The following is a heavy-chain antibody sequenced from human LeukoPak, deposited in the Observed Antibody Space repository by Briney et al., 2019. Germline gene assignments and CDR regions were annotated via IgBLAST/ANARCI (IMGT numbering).Heavy chain of an antibody. J-gene: IGHJ3*02. CDR2: IIPIFGTA. V-gene: IGHV1-69*13. Sequence: VASVKVSCKASGGTFSSYAISWVRQAPGQGLEWMGGIIPIFGTANYAQKFQGRVTITADESTSTAYMELSSLRSEDTAVYYCARVVPAATFPRGAFDIWGQGTMVTVSS. CDR1: GGTFSSYA. D-gene: IGHD2-2*01. CDR3: ARVVPAATFPRGAFDI.